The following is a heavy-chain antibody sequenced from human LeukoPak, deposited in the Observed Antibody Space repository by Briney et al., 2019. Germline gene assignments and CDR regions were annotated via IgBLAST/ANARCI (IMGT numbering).Heavy chain of an antibody. CDR2: IRSKANSYAT. D-gene: IGHD3-22*01. J-gene: IGHJ6*03. V-gene: IGHV3-73*01. CDR3: TREESDSSGYYPYYYYIDV. Sequence: GGSLKLSCAASGFTFSGSAMHWVRQASGKGLEWVGRIRSKANSYATAYAASVKSRFTISRDDSKNTAYLQMNSLKTEDTAVYYCTREESDSSGYYPYYYYIDVWGKGTTVTVSS. CDR1: GFTFSGSA.